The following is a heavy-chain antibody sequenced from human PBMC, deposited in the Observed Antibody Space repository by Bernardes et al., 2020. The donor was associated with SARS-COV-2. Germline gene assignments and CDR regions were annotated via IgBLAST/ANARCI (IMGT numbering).Heavy chain of an antibody. D-gene: IGHD2-21*01. V-gene: IGHV3-23*01. CDR2: ISGSGGGT. Sequence: GGSLRLSCTVSGVTFSSYAMSWGRQAPGKGLECVSTISGSGGGTYYADSVKGRLSIYRDNSKNTVYLQMNSLRAEDTALYYCATVIPYDFWGQGTLVTVSS. J-gene: IGHJ4*02. CDR1: GVTFSSYA. CDR3: ATVIPYDF.